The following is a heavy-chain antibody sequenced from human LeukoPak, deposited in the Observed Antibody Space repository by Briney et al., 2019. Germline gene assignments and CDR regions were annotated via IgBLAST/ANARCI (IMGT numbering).Heavy chain of an antibody. Sequence: GGSLRLSCAASGFTFSTFAMTWVRQAPGKGLEWVSSIVGSSSTYYADSLKGRFTISRDNAKNSLYLQMNSLRAEDTAVYYCARIGAGSSRDYWGQGTLVTVSS. CDR1: GFTFSTFA. CDR2: IVGSSST. V-gene: IGHV3-21*01. D-gene: IGHD6-13*01. J-gene: IGHJ4*02. CDR3: ARIGAGSSRDY.